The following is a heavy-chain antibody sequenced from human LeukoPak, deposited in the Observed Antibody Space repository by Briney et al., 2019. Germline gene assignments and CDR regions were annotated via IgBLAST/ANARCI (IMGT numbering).Heavy chain of an antibody. CDR1: GYTFITYH. CDR2: INPNSGGT. J-gene: IGHJ5*02. Sequence: ASVKVSCKASGYTFITYHIHWVRQAPGEGLEWMGWINPNSGGTNFAQKFHGRVSMTRDTSLNTAYMELSSLRSDDTAVYYCARGDKKENLSGPSGYFDPWGQGSLVTVSS. CDR3: ARGDKKENLSGPSGYFDP. D-gene: IGHD3-10*01. V-gene: IGHV1-2*02.